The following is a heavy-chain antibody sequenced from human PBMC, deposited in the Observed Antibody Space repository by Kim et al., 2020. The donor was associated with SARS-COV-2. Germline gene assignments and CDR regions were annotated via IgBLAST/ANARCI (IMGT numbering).Heavy chain of an antibody. Sequence: GGSLRLSCAASGFTFSSYGMHWVRQAPGKGLEWVAVISYDGSNKYYADSVKGRFTISRDNSKNTLYLQMNSLRAEDTAVYYCARDVWVYSSSWYPAVYWGQGTLVTVSS. J-gene: IGHJ4*02. D-gene: IGHD6-13*01. CDR1: GFTFSSYG. CDR3: ARDVWVYSSSWYPAVY. V-gene: IGHV3-33*05. CDR2: ISYDGSNK.